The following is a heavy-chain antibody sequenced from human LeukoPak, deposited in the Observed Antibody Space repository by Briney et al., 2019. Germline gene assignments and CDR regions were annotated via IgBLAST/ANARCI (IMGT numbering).Heavy chain of an antibody. CDR2: INPGTGGT. J-gene: IGHJ6*03. CDR3: ARDPSYYDFWSGYFRQNYYYYMDV. D-gene: IGHD3-3*01. V-gene: IGHV1-2*02. CDR1: FSNYY. Sequence: ASVKVSCKAFSNYYVHWVRQAPGQGLEWMGWINPGTGGTNYAQKFQGRVNMTRDTSISTAYMELSRLRSDDTAVYYCARDPSYYDFWSGYFRQNYYYYMDVWGKGTAVTVSS.